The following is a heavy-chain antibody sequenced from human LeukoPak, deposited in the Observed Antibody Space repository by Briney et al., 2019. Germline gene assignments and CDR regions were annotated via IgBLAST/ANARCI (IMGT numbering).Heavy chain of an antibody. CDR1: GFTFSRYV. Sequence: PGGSLRLSCAASGFTFSRYVMTWVRQAPGKGLEWVSAITSDDDNTHYADSLKGRFTISRDNSKNTLYLQMNSLRAEDTAVYYCAREKYGSGSYEFDYWGQGTLVTVSS. V-gene: IGHV3-23*01. D-gene: IGHD3-10*01. CDR2: ITSDDDNT. CDR3: AREKYGSGSYEFDY. J-gene: IGHJ4*02.